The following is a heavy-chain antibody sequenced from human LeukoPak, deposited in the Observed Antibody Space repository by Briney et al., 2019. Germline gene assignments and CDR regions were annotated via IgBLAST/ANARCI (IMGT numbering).Heavy chain of an antibody. CDR3: ATAIPEMATIGYYYYMDV. Sequence: GASVKVSCKASGYTFTTHGISWVRQAPGQGLEWMGWIAGSNGNTNYAEGLQGRVTMTTGTSTSTAYLELRSLRSDDTAVYYCATAIPEMATIGYYYYMDVWGNGTTVTVSS. V-gene: IGHV1-18*01. CDR1: GYTFTTHG. D-gene: IGHD5-24*01. J-gene: IGHJ6*03. CDR2: IAGSNGNT.